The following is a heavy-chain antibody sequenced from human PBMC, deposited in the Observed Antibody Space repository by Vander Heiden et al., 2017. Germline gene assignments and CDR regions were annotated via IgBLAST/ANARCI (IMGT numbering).Heavy chain of an antibody. CDR2: IYYSGST. D-gene: IGHD3-3*01. J-gene: IGHJ4*02. CDR3: ARADYDFWSGYVSYYFDY. Sequence: QVQLQESGPGLVKPSETLSLTCTVSGGSISSYYWSRIRQPPGKGLEWIGYIYYSGSTNYNPSLKSRVTISVDTSKNQFSLKLSSVTAADTAVYYCARADYDFWSGYVSYYFDYWGQGTLVTVSS. V-gene: IGHV4-59*01. CDR1: GGSISSYY.